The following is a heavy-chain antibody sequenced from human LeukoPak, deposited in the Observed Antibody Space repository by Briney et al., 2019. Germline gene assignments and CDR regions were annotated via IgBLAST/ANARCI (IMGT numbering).Heavy chain of an antibody. CDR3: ARSIPYGTTWYGRSDY. CDR1: GFPFSGYS. Sequence: GGSLRLSCAASGFPFSGYSMTWVRQAPGKGLEWVANIKPDGTTKFYVDSVKGRFTISRDNALNSLYLQMNSLRAEDTAIYYCARSIPYGTTWYGRSDYWGQGTLVTVSS. D-gene: IGHD6-13*01. V-gene: IGHV3-7*03. J-gene: IGHJ4*02. CDR2: IKPDGTTK.